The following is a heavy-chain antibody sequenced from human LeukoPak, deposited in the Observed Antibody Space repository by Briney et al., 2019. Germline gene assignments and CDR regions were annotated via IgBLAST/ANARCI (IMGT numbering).Heavy chain of an antibody. D-gene: IGHD2-2*01. Sequence: PSETLSLTCAVYGGSFSGYYWSWIRQPPGKGLEWIGEINHSGSTNYNPSLKSRVTISVDTSKNQFSLKLSSVTAADTAVYYCARGIVVVPAAIPGNWFDPWGQGTLVTVSS. CDR2: INHSGST. CDR1: GGSFSGYY. J-gene: IGHJ5*02. V-gene: IGHV4-34*01. CDR3: ARGIVVVPAAIPGNWFDP.